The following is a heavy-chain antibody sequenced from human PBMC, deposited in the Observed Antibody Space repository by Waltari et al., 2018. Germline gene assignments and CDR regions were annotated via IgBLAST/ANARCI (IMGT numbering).Heavy chain of an antibody. CDR2: IYTSGST. CDR1: GGSLSSGSYY. Sequence: QVQLQESGPGLVKPSQTLSLTCTVSGGSLSSGSYYWSWIRQPAGQGLEWIGRIYTSGSTNYNPSLKSRVTISVDTSKNQFSLKLSSVTAADTAVYYCARSHSSSWTNYYYYGMDVWGQGTTVTVSS. J-gene: IGHJ6*02. D-gene: IGHD6-13*01. V-gene: IGHV4-61*02. CDR3: ARSHSSSWTNYYYYGMDV.